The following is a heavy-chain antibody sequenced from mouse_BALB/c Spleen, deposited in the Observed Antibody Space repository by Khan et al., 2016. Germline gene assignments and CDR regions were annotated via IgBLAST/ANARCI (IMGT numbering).Heavy chain of an antibody. CDR1: GYSITSDYA. CDR2: ISYSGST. D-gene: IGHD2-1*01. J-gene: IGHJ4*01. CDR3: ARWGFGNYVYYAMDY. V-gene: IGHV3-2*02. Sequence: EVQLQESGPGLVKPSQSLSLTCTVTGYSITSDYAWNWIRQFPGNKLEWMGYISYSGSTSYNPSLKSRISITRDTSKTQFFLQLNSVTTEYTATYYCARWGFGNYVYYAMDYWGQGTSVTVSS.